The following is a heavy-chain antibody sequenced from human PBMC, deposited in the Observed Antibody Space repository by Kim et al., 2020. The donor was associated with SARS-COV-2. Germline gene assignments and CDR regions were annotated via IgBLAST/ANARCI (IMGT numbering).Heavy chain of an antibody. CDR3: ARDNYGDYPY. CDR1: GFTFSSSW. D-gene: IGHD4-17*01. J-gene: IGHJ4*02. V-gene: IGHV3-7*03. Sequence: GGSLRLSCAASGFTFSSSWMSWVRQAPGKGLEWVATINPDGSGKYHVDSVKGRFTISRDSAKNSLYLQMNSLRAEDTAVYYCARDNYGDYPYWGQGTL. CDR2: INPDGSGK.